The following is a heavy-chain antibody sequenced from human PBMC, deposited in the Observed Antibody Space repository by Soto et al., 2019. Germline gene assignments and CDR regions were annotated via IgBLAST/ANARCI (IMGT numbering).Heavy chain of an antibody. V-gene: IGHV3-23*04. Sequence: EEQVVESGGGLVQPGGSLRLSCAASGFTFSSYDMNWVRQSPGKGLEWVSGSSAIGGSTHYADSVKGRFTISRDNSKNTLYLQMNSLRAEDTAVYYCAKEPTAPVNCEYWGQGTLVTVSS. J-gene: IGHJ4*02. CDR3: AKEPTAPVNCEY. CDR1: GFTFSSYD. D-gene: IGHD4-17*01. CDR2: SSAIGGST.